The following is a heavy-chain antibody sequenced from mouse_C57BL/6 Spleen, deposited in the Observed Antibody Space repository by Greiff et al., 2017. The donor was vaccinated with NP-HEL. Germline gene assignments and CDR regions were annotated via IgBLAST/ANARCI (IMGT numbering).Heavy chain of an antibody. V-gene: IGHV1-15*01. D-gene: IGHD2-4*01. CDR1: GYTFTDYE. Sequence: VQLQQSGAELVRPGASVTLSCKASGYTFTDYEMHWVKQTPVHGLEWIGAIDPETGGTAYNQKFKGKAILTADKSSSTAYMELRSLTSEDSAVYYCTRGDYDPYAMDYWGQGTSVTVSS. CDR3: TRGDYDPYAMDY. CDR2: IDPETGGT. J-gene: IGHJ4*01.